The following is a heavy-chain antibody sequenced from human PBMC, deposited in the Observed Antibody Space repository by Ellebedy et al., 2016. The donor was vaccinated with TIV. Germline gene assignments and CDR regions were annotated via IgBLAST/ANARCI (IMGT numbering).Heavy chain of an antibody. Sequence: GGSLRLXXAASGFTFSSYAMHWVRQAPGKGLEWVAVISYDGSNKYYADSVKGRFTISRDNSKNTLYLQMNSLRAEDTAVYYCAKDRKISGHGDFDYWGQGTLVTVSS. CDR1: GFTFSSYA. D-gene: IGHD5-12*01. CDR2: ISYDGSNK. CDR3: AKDRKISGHGDFDY. J-gene: IGHJ4*02. V-gene: IGHV3-30-3*01.